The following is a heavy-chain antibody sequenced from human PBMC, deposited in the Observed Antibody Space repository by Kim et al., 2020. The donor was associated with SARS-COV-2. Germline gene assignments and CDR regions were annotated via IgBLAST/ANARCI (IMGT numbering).Heavy chain of an antibody. CDR3: AKLGSSSWDPDFDY. D-gene: IGHD6-13*01. Sequence: ADSVKGRFTISRDNSKNTLYLQMNSLRAEDTAVYYCAKLGSSSWDPDFDYWGQGTLVTVSS. V-gene: IGHV3-23*01. J-gene: IGHJ4*02.